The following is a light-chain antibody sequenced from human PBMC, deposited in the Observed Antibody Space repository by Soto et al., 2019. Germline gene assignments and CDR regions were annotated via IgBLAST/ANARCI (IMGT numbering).Light chain of an antibody. CDR1: QAVNTR. V-gene: IGKV3-11*01. CDR2: DAS. CDR3: QQYNSYSRT. J-gene: IGKJ1*01. Sequence: EIVLTQSPATLSSFPGERATLSCRASQAVNTRLAWYQQKRGQAPTLLIFDASSRASGTPERFSGSGSGTEFTLTISSLQPDDFATYYCQQYNSYSRTFGQGTKVDIK.